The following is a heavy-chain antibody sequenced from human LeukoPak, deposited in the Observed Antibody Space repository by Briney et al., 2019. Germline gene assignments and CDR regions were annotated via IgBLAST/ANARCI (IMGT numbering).Heavy chain of an antibody. J-gene: IGHJ4*02. CDR1: GGSISSYY. Sequence: SETLFLTCTVSGGSISSYYWSWIRQPAGKGLEWIGRIYTSGSTNYTPSLKSRVTMSVDTSKNQFSLKLSSVTAADTAVYYCAREEELEGEFDYWGQGTLVTVS. D-gene: IGHD1-1*01. V-gene: IGHV4-4*07. CDR2: IYTSGST. CDR3: AREEELEGEFDY.